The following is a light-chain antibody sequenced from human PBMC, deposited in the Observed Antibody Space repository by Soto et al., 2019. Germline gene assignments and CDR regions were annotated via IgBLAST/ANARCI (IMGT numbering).Light chain of an antibody. V-gene: IGKV1-12*01. CDR1: QGIGTW. CDR2: DAS. Sequence: DIQMTQSPSSVSASVGDRVTITCRASQGIGTWLAWYQQKPGKAPELLIYDASRLQSGVPSRFSGSASGTEFTPTISSLQPEDFATYYCQQANRFPPTFGQGTKLEI. J-gene: IGKJ2*01. CDR3: QQANRFPPT.